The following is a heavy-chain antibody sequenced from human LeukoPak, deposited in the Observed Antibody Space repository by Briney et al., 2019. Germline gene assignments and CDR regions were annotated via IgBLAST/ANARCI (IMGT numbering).Heavy chain of an antibody. V-gene: IGHV4-38-2*01. CDR2: IYHSGST. Sequence: SETLSLTCAVSGYSISSGYYWGWIRQPPGKGLEWIGSIYHSGSTYYSPSLKSRVTISVDTSKNQFSLKLSSVTAADTAVYYCARHLVASHYVEFDPWRQGTLVTVSS. CDR3: ARHLVASHYVEFDP. CDR1: GYSISSGYY. D-gene: IGHD4-11*01. J-gene: IGHJ5*02.